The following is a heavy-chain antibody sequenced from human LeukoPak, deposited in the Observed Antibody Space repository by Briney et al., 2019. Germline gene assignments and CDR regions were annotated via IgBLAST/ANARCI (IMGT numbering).Heavy chain of an antibody. D-gene: IGHD3-16*01. CDR3: VRDLILVWTPGDDFDF. V-gene: IGHV3-74*01. CDR2: INEDATTI. Sequence: GGSLRLSCAASGFAFSAYWMHWVRQAPGKGLEWVSRINEDATTITYADSVKGRFIISRDNSKKSLYLQMNNLRAEDTAVYYCVRDLILVWTPGDDFDFGGQGTLVIVSS. J-gene: IGHJ4*02. CDR1: GFAFSAYW.